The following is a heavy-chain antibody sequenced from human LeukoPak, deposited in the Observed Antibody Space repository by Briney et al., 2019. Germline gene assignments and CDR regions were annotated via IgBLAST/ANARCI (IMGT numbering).Heavy chain of an antibody. V-gene: IGHV3-23*01. J-gene: IGHJ4*02. CDR3: AKSSSGWYRYYYFDY. D-gene: IGHD6-19*01. Sequence: GGSPRLSCAASGFTFSSYAMSWVRQAPGKGLEWVSAISGSGGSTYYADSVKGRFTISRDNSKNTLYLQMNRLRAEDTAVYYCAKSSSGWYRYYYFDYWGQGTLVTVSS. CDR2: ISGSGGST. CDR1: GFTFSSYA.